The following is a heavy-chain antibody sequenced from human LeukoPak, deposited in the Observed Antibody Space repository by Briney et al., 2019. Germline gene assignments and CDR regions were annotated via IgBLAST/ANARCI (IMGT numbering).Heavy chain of an antibody. J-gene: IGHJ4*02. CDR1: GFTVTSNY. Sequence: GGSLRLSCAASGFTVTSNYMSWVRQAPGQGLEWISVIHSGGDTYYTDSVNGRFTISRDTSKNTVFLQINSLRVEDTAVYYCASGGSWGQGTLVTVSS. CDR3: ASGGS. V-gene: IGHV3-53*01. CDR2: IHSGGDT. D-gene: IGHD3-10*01.